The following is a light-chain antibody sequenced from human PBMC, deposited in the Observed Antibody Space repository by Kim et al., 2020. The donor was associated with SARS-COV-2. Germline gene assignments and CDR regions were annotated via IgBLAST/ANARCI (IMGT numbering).Light chain of an antibody. CDR1: NIGSKS. CDR2: YDC. CDR3: QVWDSSSDHPV. J-gene: IGLJ2*01. Sequence: SYELTQPPSVSVAPGKTARITCGGNNIGSKSVHWYQRKPGQAPVLVIYYDCDRPSGIPERFSGSNSGNTATLTISRVEAGDEADYYCQVWDSSSDHPVFGGGTQLTVL. V-gene: IGLV3-21*04.